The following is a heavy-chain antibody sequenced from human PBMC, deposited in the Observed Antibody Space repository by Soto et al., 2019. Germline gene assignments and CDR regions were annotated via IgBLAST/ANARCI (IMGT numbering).Heavy chain of an antibody. CDR2: IVVGSGNT. CDR3: AATNYYDFWSGYPPDAFDI. CDR1: GSTFTSSA. J-gene: IGHJ3*02. Sequence: SVKVSCKACGSTFTSSAMQWVRQARGQRLEWIGWIVVGSGNTNYAQKFQERVTITRDMSTSTAYMELSSLRSEDTAVYYCAATNYYDFWSGYPPDAFDIWGQGTMVSVSS. V-gene: IGHV1-58*02. D-gene: IGHD3-3*01.